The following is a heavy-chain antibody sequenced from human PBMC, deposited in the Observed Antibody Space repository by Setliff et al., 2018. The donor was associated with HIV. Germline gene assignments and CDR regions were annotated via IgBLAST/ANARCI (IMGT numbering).Heavy chain of an antibody. V-gene: IGHV4-34*01. J-gene: IGHJ6*03. CDR2: ITHSGST. Sequence: SETLSLTCAVYGGSFSGYYWSWIRQPPGKGLEWIGMITHSGSTNYNPSLKSRVTISVDTSKNHFSLKLTSVTAADTAVYYCARAQLPPTYIDVWGKGTTVTVSS. CDR3: ARAQLPPTYIDV. D-gene: IGHD2-2*01. CDR1: GGSFSGYY.